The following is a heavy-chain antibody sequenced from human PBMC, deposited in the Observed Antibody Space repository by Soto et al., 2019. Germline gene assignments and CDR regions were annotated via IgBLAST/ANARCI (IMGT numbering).Heavy chain of an antibody. V-gene: IGHV3-9*01. CDR3: AKDIYSYGDYDILTGYYNDAFDI. Sequence: GGSLRLSCAASGFTFDDYAMHWVRQAPGKGLEWVSGISWNSGSIGYADSVKGRFTISRDNAKNSLYLQMNSLRAEDTALYYCAKDIYSYGDYDILTGYYNDAFDIWGQGTMVTVSS. D-gene: IGHD3-9*01. CDR2: ISWNSGSI. CDR1: GFTFDDYA. J-gene: IGHJ3*02.